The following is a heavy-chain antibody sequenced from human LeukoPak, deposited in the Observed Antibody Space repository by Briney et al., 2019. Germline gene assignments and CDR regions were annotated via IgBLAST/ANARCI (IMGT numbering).Heavy chain of an antibody. D-gene: IGHD2-21*01. CDR3: ARDRRVPWEVVIYGGFDP. V-gene: IGHV3-30*04. CDR1: GFTFSSYA. Sequence: PGGSLRLSCAASGFTFSSYAMHWVRQAPGKGLEWVAVISYDGSNKYYADSVKGRFTISRDNSKNTLYLQMNSLRAEDTAVYYCARDRRVPWEVVIYGGFDPWGQGTLVTVSS. J-gene: IGHJ5*02. CDR2: ISYDGSNK.